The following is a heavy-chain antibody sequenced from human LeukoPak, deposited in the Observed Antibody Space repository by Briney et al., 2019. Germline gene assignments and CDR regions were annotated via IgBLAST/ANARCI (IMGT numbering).Heavy chain of an antibody. J-gene: IGHJ3*02. Sequence: PSETLSLTCTVSGGSISSGGYYWSWIRQHPGKGLEWIGYIYYSGSTYYNPSLKSRVTISVDTSKNQFSLKLSSVTAADTAVYYCARDAGTWTGAFDIWGQGTMVTVSS. D-gene: IGHD1-1*01. CDR3: ARDAGTWTGAFDI. V-gene: IGHV4-31*03. CDR1: GGSISSGGYY. CDR2: IYYSGST.